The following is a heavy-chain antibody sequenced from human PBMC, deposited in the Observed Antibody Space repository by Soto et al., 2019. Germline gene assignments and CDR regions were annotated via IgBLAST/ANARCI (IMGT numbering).Heavy chain of an antibody. V-gene: IGHV1-18*01. D-gene: IGHD2-8*01. CDR3: ARDAHLYCTNGVCYGHYMDV. J-gene: IGHJ6*03. CDR2: ISAYNGNT. CDR1: GYTFTSYG. Sequence: GASVQVSCKASGYTFTSYGISWVRQAPGQGLEWMGWISAYNGNTNYAQKLQGRVTMTTDTSTSTAYMELRSLRSDDTAVYYCARDAHLYCTNGVCYGHYMDVWGKGTTVTVSS.